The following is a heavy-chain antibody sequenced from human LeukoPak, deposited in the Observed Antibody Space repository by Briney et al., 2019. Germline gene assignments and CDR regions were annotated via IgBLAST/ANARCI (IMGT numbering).Heavy chain of an antibody. CDR3: AKDLTVYDSSGSYLDY. Sequence: GGSLRLSCAASGFTFSSYGMHWVRQAPGKGLEWVAVISYDGSNKYYADSVKGRFTISRDNSKNTLYLQMNSLRAEDTAVYYCAKDLTVYDSSGSYLDYWGQGTLVTVSS. CDR1: GFTFSSYG. V-gene: IGHV3-30*18. D-gene: IGHD3-22*01. CDR2: ISYDGSNK. J-gene: IGHJ4*02.